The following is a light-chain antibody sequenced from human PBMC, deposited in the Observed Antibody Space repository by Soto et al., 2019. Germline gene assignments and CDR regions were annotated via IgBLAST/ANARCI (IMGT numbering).Light chain of an antibody. Sequence: QSVLTQPPSASGAPGRRVTLSCVGGSSNVGFNAVNWYQQIPGAAPKLLMHGNSQRPSGVPDRFSGSKSGTSASLAIIGLRTEDEAHYYCAAWDDSLRGVVFGGGTKLTVL. CDR1: SSNVGFNA. CDR3: AAWDDSLRGVV. V-gene: IGLV1-47*02. J-gene: IGLJ3*02. CDR2: GNS.